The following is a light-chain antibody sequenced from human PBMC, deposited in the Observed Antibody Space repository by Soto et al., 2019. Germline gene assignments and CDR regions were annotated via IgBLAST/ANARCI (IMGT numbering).Light chain of an antibody. CDR2: GAS. CDR3: QQYNNCPFS. CDR1: QNVSSN. V-gene: IGKV3-15*01. J-gene: IGKJ2*03. Sequence: EIVMTQSPATLSVSPGERATLSCRASQNVSSNLAWYQQKPGQAPRLLIYGASTRATGIPARFSGSGSGTEFTLTLSSLQSEDFAVYYCQQYNNCPFSFGQGTKLEIK.